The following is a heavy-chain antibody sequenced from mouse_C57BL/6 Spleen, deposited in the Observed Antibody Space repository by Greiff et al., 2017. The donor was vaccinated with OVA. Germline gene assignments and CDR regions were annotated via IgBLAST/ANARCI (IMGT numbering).Heavy chain of an antibody. CDR3: ARGGSSYWYCDV. D-gene: IGHD1-1*01. J-gene: IGHJ1*03. Sequence: QVQLQQSGAELVRPGASVKLSCKASGYTFTDYYINWVKQRPGQGLEWIARIYPGSGNTYYNEKFKGKATLTAEKSSSTAYMQLSSLTSEDSAVYFSARGGSSYWYCDVWGTGTTVTVSS. V-gene: IGHV1-76*01. CDR1: GYTFTDYY. CDR2: IYPGSGNT.